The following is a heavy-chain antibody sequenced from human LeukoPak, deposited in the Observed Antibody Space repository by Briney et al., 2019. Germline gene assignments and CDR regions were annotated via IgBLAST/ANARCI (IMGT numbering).Heavy chain of an antibody. D-gene: IGHD3-10*01. CDR1: GYTFTGYY. CDR3: ARDSELLWSGEFGDY. Sequence: ASVKVSCKASGYTFTGYYMHWVRQAPGQGLEWMGWINPNSGGTNYAQKFQGRVTMTRDTSISTAYMELSRLRSDDTAVYYCARDSELLWSGEFGDYWGQGTLVTVSS. CDR2: INPNSGGT. V-gene: IGHV1-2*02. J-gene: IGHJ4*02.